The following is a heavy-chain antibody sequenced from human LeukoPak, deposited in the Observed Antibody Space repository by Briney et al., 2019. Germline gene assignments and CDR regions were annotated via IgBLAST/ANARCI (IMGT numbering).Heavy chain of an antibody. J-gene: IGHJ4*02. CDR1: GFTFSTYA. D-gene: IGHD2-8*01. CDR3: ARAGHCTNGICYTPDFDY. Sequence: GGSLRLSCAASGFTFSTYAMSWVRQAPGKGLEGVSAITDSGGNTYYAAPVKGRFTISRDNSKNTLYLQMNSLRAEDTAVYYCARAGHCTNGICYTPDFDYWGQGTLVTVSS. V-gene: IGHV3-23*01. CDR2: ITDSGGNT.